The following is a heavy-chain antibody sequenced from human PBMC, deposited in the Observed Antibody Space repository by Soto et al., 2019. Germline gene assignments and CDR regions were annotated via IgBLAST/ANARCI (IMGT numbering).Heavy chain of an antibody. CDR1: GFTFDDYA. CDR2: ISWNSGSI. CDR3: AKAKMVYAIVAAFDI. Sequence: PGGSLRLSCAASGFTFDDYAMDWVRQAPGKGLEWVSGISWNSGSIGYADSVKGRFTISRDNAKNSLYLQMNSLRAEDTALYYCAKAKMVYAIVAAFDIWGQGTMVTVSS. J-gene: IGHJ3*02. V-gene: IGHV3-9*01. D-gene: IGHD2-8*01.